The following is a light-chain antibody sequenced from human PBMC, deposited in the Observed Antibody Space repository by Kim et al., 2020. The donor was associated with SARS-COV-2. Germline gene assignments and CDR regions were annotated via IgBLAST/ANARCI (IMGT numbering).Light chain of an antibody. V-gene: IGKV3-20*01. J-gene: IGKJ1*01. CDR3: QQYGCSPRVT. CDR1: QSVSSSY. Sequence: EIVLTQSPGTLSLSPGERATLSCRASQSVSSSYLAWYQQKPGQAPKLLIYGASSRATGIPDRFSGSGSGTDFTLTITRLEPEDFAVYYCQQYGCSPRVTFGPGTKVDIK. CDR2: GAS.